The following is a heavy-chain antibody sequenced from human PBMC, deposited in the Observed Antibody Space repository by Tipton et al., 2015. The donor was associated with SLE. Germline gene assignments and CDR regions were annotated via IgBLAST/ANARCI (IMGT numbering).Heavy chain of an antibody. J-gene: IGHJ4*02. Sequence: QSGAEVKKPGASVKISCKASGYIFTSYYMHWVRQAPGQGLEWMGIIHTSGGSTSYAQKFQDRVTMTRDTSTNTVYMELSGLRSEDTAVYYCARDRAGIASDWGQGTLVAVSS. CDR3: ARDRAGIASD. D-gene: IGHD1-14*01. V-gene: IGHV1-46*01. CDR2: IHTSGGST. CDR1: GYIFTSYY.